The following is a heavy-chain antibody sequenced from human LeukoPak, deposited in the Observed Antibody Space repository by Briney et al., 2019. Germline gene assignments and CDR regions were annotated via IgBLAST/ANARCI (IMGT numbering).Heavy chain of an antibody. J-gene: IGHJ4*02. V-gene: IGHV4-61*02. D-gene: IGHD1-1*01. CDR2: IYTSGST. CDR3: ARDLQYVERSNL. CDR1: GGSISSGSYY. Sequence: SETLSLTCTVSGGSISSGSYYWSWIRQPAGKGLEWIGRIYTSGSTNYNPSLKSRVTISVDTSKNQFSLKLSSVTAADTAVYYCARDLQYVERSNLWGQGTLVTVSS.